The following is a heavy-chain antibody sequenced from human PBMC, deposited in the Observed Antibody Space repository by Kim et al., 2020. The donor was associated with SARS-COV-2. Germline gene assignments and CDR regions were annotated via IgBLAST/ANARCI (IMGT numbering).Heavy chain of an antibody. CDR2: ISSSSSHI. Sequence: GGSLRLSCAASGFTFSSYNINWVRQAPGRGLEWVSSISSSSSHIYYADSVKGRFTISRDNAKNSLYLQMNSLRAEDTAMYYCARGGMVRGLIEIDYWGQGTLVTVSS. CDR3: ARGGMVRGLIEIDY. V-gene: IGHV3-21*01. D-gene: IGHD3-10*01. J-gene: IGHJ4*02. CDR1: GFTFSSYN.